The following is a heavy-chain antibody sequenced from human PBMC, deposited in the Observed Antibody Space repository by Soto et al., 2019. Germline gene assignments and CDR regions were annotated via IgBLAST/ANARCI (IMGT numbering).Heavy chain of an antibody. J-gene: IGHJ4*02. V-gene: IGHV3-33*01. CDR2: IWYDGSNK. CDR3: AREGGYRGYEYFHY. Sequence: PGGSLRLSCAASGFTFSSYGMHWVRQAPGKGLEWVAVIWYDGSNKYYADSVKGRFTISRDNSKNTLYLQMNSLRAEDTAVYYCAREGGYRGYEYFHYCGPGTLVTVSS. D-gene: IGHD5-12*01. CDR1: GFTFSSYG.